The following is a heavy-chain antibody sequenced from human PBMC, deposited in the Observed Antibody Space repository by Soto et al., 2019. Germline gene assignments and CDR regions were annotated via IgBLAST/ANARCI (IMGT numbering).Heavy chain of an antibody. Sequence: ASVKVSCKASGFTVTSSAVQWVRQARGQRLEWIGWIVVGSGNTNYAQKFQERVTITRDVSTSTAYMELSSLRSEDTAVYYCAATVPYYGSGVYYYGMAVRGKGTRVTDSS. D-gene: IGHD3-10*01. CDR2: IVVGSGNT. CDR3: AATVPYYGSGVYYYGMAV. V-gene: IGHV1-58*01. CDR1: GFTVTSSA. J-gene: IGHJ6*04.